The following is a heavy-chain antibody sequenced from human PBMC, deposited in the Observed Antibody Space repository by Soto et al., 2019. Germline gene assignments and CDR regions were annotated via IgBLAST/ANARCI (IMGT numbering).Heavy chain of an antibody. CDR3: ARVGSTISHFDY. J-gene: IGHJ4*02. D-gene: IGHD3-3*01. CDR1: GYTFTGYY. CDR2: INPNSGGT. Sequence: QVQLVQSGAEVKKPGASVKVSCKASGYTFTGYYMHWVRQAPGQGLEWMGWINPNSGGTNYAQKCQVWYNMTRDTAISTAYMELSRLRSDDTAVYYCARVGSTISHFDYWCQGTLVTVSS. V-gene: IGHV1-2*04.